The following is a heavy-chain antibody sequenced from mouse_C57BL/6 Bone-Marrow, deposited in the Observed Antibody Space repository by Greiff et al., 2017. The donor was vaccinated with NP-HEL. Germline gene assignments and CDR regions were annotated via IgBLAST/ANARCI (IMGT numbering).Heavy chain of an antibody. CDR3: ARSYYYYFDY. V-gene: IGHV1-4*01. CDR2: INPSSGYT. Sequence: QVHVKQSGAELARPGASVKMSCKASGYTFTSYTMHWVKQRPGQGLEWIGYINPSSGYTKYNQKFKDKATLTADKSSSTAYMQLSSLTSEDSAVYYCARSYYYYFDYWGQGTTLTVSS. CDR1: GYTFTSYT. J-gene: IGHJ2*01. D-gene: IGHD2-12*01.